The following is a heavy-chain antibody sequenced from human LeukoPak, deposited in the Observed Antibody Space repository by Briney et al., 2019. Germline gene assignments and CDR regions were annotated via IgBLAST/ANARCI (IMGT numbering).Heavy chain of an antibody. V-gene: IGHV1-2*02. CDR1: GYTFTGYY. CDR3: ARSSGYYYYYGMDV. CDR2: INPNRGGA. D-gene: IGHD3-22*01. J-gene: IGHJ6*02. Sequence: ASVKVSCKASGYTFTGYYMHWVRQAPGQGLEWMGWINPNRGGANYAQKFQGRVTMTRDTSISTAYMELSGLRSDDTAMYYCARSSGYYYYYGMDVWGQGTTVTVSS.